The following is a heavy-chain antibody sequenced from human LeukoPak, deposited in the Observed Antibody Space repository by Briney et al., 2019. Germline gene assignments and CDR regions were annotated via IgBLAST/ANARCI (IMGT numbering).Heavy chain of an antibody. Sequence: GASVKVSCKASGYTFTSYGISWVRQAPGQGLEWMGWISAYSGNTNYAQKLQGRVTMTTDTSTSTAYMELRSLRSDDTAVYYCARDRSNYLGGYYYYGMDVWGQGTTVTVSS. CDR2: ISAYSGNT. D-gene: IGHD4-11*01. CDR3: ARDRSNYLGGYYYYGMDV. J-gene: IGHJ6*02. CDR1: GYTFTSYG. V-gene: IGHV1-18*01.